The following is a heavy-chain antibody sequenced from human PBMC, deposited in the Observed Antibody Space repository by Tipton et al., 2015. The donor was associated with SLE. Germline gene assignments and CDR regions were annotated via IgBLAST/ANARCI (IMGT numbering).Heavy chain of an antibody. Sequence: TLSLTCTVSDGSIRSTNYYWGWIRQPPGKGLEWIGSIYYTGNTNYNPSLKSRVTILLDTSNFRFSLRLSSVTPADTAVYYCARLNMATDHWGQGTLVTVSS. CDR3: ARLNMATDH. CDR2: IYYTGNT. CDR1: DGSIRSTNYY. J-gene: IGHJ4*02. V-gene: IGHV4-39*07. D-gene: IGHD5-12*01.